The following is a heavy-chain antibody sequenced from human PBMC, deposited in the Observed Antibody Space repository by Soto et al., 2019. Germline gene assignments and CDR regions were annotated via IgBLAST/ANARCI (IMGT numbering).Heavy chain of an antibody. CDR2: TDYSGNT. V-gene: IGHV4-59*08. J-gene: IGHJ4*02. CDR1: SDSISSYY. CDR3: ARAVGDPLYYLDY. Sequence: QVQLQESGPGLVRPSETLSLTCTVSSDSISSYYWIWIRQSPGKGLEWIGYTDYSGNTNYNPSLKSRVTISGATSKNQFSLRQSSVTAADTAVYYCARAVGDPLYYLDYWGQGTLVTVSS. D-gene: IGHD6-19*01.